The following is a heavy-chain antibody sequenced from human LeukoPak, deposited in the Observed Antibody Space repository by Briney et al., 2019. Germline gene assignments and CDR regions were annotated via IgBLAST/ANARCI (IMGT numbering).Heavy chain of an antibody. V-gene: IGHV4-34*01. CDR1: GGSFSGYY. D-gene: IGHD3-10*01. CDR2: INHSGST. CDR3: ARRGLLWFGELFFFDY. J-gene: IGHJ4*02. Sequence: PSETLSLTCAVYGGSFSGYYWSWIRQPPGKGLEWMGEINHSGSTNYNPSLKSRVTISVDTSKNQFSLKLSAVTAADTAVYYCARRGLLWFGELFFFDYWGQGTLVTVSS.